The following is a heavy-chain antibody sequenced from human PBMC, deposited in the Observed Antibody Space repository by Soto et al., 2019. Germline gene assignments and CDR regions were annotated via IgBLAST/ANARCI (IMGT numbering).Heavy chain of an antibody. CDR1: GYTFTSYG. D-gene: IGHD6-13*01. CDR2: ISAYNGNT. J-gene: IGHJ4*02. Sequence: GASVKVSCKASGYTFTSYGISWVRQAPGQGLEWMGWISAYNGNTNYAQKLQGRVTMTTDTSTSTAYMELRSRRSDDTAVYYCARDPSLFPYSSSWYPYWGQGTLVTVSS. V-gene: IGHV1-18*04. CDR3: ARDPSLFPYSSSWYPY.